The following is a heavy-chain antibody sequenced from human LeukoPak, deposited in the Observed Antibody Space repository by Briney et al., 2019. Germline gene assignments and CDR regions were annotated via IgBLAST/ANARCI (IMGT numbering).Heavy chain of an antibody. CDR2: ISSSPSYI. D-gene: IGHD3-10*01. CDR1: GFTFNKYN. V-gene: IGHV3-21*01. J-gene: IGHJ4*02. CDR3: ARGNLWFGELVY. Sequence: GGSLRLSCAASGFTFNKYNMNWVRQAPGKGLEWVSSISSSPSYIYYADSVQGRITISRDNAKNSLYLQMNSLRAEDTAVYYCARGNLWFGELVYWGQGTLVTVSS.